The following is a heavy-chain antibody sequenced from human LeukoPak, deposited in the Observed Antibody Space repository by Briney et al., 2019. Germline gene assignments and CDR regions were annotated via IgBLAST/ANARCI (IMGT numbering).Heavy chain of an antibody. CDR3: AKDRQQLGYYYYGMDV. V-gene: IGHV3-48*04. J-gene: IGHJ6*02. Sequence: GGSLRLSRAASGFTFSSYSMNWVRQAPGKGLEWVSYISSSSSTIYYADSVKGRFTISRDNAKNSLYLQMNSLRAEDTAVYYCAKDRQQLGYYYYGMDVWGQGTTVTVSS. CDR2: ISSSSSTI. D-gene: IGHD6-13*01. CDR1: GFTFSSYS.